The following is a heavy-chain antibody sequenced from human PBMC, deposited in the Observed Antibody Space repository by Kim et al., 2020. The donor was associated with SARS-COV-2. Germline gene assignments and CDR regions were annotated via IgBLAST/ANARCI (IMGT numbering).Heavy chain of an antibody. CDR3: AKSGAATPDYHFDY. Sequence: ADSVKGRFTISRDNSKNTLYLQMSNLRVEYTAVYYCAKSGAATPDYHFDYWGQGTPVTVSS. J-gene: IGHJ4*02. V-gene: IGHV3-23*01. D-gene: IGHD2-15*01.